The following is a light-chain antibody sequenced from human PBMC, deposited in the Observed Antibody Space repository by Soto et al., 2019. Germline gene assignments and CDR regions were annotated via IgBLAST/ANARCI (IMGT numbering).Light chain of an antibody. CDR3: QQRSNWPPLP. CDR2: DAS. CDR1: QKISSY. Sequence: EIVLTQSPGTLSLSPGERATLSCRASQKISSYLAWYQQKPGQAPRLLIYDASNRATGIPTKFSGSGSGTDFTLTISSLEPEDFAVYDCQQRSNWPPLPFGGGTKVEIK. J-gene: IGKJ4*02. V-gene: IGKV3-11*01.